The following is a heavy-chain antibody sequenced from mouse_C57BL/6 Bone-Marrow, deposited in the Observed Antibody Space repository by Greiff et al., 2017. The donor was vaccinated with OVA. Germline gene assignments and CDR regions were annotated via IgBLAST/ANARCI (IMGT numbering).Heavy chain of an antibody. CDR1: GYSFTSYY. Sequence: VQLQQSGPELVKPGASVKISCKASGYSFTSYYIHWVKQRPGQGLEWIGWIYPGSGNTKYNEQFKGKATLTADTSSSTAYMQLSSLTSEDSAVYYCARGGNWDDYAMDYWGQGTSVTVSS. CDR3: ARGGNWDDYAMDY. J-gene: IGHJ4*01. CDR2: IYPGSGNT. V-gene: IGHV1-66*01. D-gene: IGHD4-1*01.